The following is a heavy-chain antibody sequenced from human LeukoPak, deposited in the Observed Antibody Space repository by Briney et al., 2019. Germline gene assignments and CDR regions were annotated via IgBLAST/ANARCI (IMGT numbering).Heavy chain of an antibody. CDR3: ASPSGLDAFDI. CDR2: IYSGGRT. CDR1: GFTVSSNY. V-gene: IGHV3-66*01. Sequence: GGSLRLSCAASGFTVSSNYMSWVRQAPGKGLEWVSVIYSGGRTYYADSVKGRFTISRDNSKNTVYLQMNSLRAEDTAVYYCASPSGLDAFDIWGQGTMVTVSP. D-gene: IGHD2-15*01. J-gene: IGHJ3*02.